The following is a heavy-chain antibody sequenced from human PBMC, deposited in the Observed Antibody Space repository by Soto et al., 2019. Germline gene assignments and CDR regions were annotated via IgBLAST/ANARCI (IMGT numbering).Heavy chain of an antibody. CDR1: GFTFSSYA. Sequence: GGSLRLSCAASGFTFSSYAMSWVRQAPGKGLEWVSAISGSGGSTYYADSVKGRFTISRDNSKNTLYLQMNSPRAEDTAVYYCAKDLTHDGSGSYYVLLYAFDIWGQGTMVTVSS. V-gene: IGHV3-23*01. CDR2: ISGSGGST. D-gene: IGHD3-22*01. CDR3: AKDLTHDGSGSYYVLLYAFDI. J-gene: IGHJ3*02.